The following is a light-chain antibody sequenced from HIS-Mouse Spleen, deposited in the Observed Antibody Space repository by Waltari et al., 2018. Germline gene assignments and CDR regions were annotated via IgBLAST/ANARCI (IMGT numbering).Light chain of an antibody. Sequence: EIVMTQSPSTLSVAPGERATISCRASQRVSSNLAWYPQKPGQAPRLLIYGASTRATGIPARFSGSGSGTEFTLTISSMQSEDFAVYYCQQYNNWSRTFGQGTKVEIK. J-gene: IGKJ1*01. CDR3: QQYNNWSRT. V-gene: IGKV3-15*01. CDR2: GAS. CDR1: QRVSSN.